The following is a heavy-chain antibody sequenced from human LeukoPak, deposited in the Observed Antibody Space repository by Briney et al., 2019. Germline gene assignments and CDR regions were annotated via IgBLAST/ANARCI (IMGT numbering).Heavy chain of an antibody. CDR1: GGSLSSYY. Sequence: SETLSLTCTVPGGSLSSYYWSWIRQPPGKGLEWIGFIYYSGSSNYNPSLKSRVTISVDTSKNQFSLRLTSVTAADTAVYYCARVVVVAASHYFDYWGQGTLVTVSS. CDR2: IYYSGSS. D-gene: IGHD2-15*01. V-gene: IGHV4-59*01. J-gene: IGHJ4*02. CDR3: ARVVVVAASHYFDY.